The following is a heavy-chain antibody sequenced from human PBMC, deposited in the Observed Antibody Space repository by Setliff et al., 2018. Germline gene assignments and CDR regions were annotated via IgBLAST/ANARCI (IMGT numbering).Heavy chain of an antibody. V-gene: IGHV4-4*02. CDR3: ARSLYNYANGLGY. J-gene: IGHJ4*02. CDR2: IYHSGST. D-gene: IGHD3-16*02. Sequence: KPSETLSLTCAVSGGSISSSNWWSWVRQPPGKGLEWIGEIYHSGSTNYNPSLTSRVSISADTSKNQFSLKLTSVTAADSAIYYCARSLYNYANGLGYWGQGTQVTVS. CDR1: GGSISSSNW.